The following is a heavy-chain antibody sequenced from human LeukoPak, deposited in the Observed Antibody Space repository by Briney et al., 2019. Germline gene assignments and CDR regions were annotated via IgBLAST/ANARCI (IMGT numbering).Heavy chain of an antibody. CDR2: IIPILGIA. Sequence: GASVKVSCKASGGTFSSYAISWVRQAPGQGLEWMGRIIPILGIANYAQKFQGRVTITADKSTSTAYMELSSLRSEDTAVYYCARAGGSSWYWGTDYWGQGTLVTVSS. CDR1: GGTFSSYA. D-gene: IGHD6-13*01. J-gene: IGHJ4*02. V-gene: IGHV1-69*04. CDR3: ARAGGSSWYWGTDY.